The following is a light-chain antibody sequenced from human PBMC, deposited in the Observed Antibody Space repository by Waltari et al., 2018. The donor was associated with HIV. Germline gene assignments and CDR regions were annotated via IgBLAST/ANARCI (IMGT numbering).Light chain of an antibody. J-gene: IGLJ3*02. Sequence: QLVLTQSPSASASLGASVKLTCTLSSGHSSYAIALHQQQPEKGPRYLMKLNSDGSHSKGDGIPDRFSGSSSGAERYLTISSLQSEDEADYYCQTWGTGIHWVFGGGTKLTVL. V-gene: IGLV4-69*01. CDR2: LNSDGSH. CDR3: QTWGTGIHWV. CDR1: SGHSSYA.